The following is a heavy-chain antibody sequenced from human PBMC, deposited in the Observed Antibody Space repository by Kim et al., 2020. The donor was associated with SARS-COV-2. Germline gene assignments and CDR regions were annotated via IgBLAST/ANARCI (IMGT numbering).Heavy chain of an antibody. CDR1: GFTVSSNY. D-gene: IGHD1-26*01. J-gene: IGHJ4*02. Sequence: GGSLRLSCAASGFTVSSNYMSWVRQAPGKGLEWVSVIYSGGSTYYADSVKGRFTISRDNSKNTLYLQMNSLRAEDTAVYYCASDTRIVGDPGYWGQGTLVTVSS. CDR3: ASDTRIVGDPGY. V-gene: IGHV3-66*01. CDR2: IYSGGST.